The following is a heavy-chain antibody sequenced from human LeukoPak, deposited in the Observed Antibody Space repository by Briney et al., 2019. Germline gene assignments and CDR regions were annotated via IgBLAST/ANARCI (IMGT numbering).Heavy chain of an antibody. CDR3: AKDQMMASTIFGVVITVDY. D-gene: IGHD3-3*01. CDR2: IRYDGSNK. J-gene: IGHJ4*02. V-gene: IGHV3-30*02. CDR1: GFTFSTYG. Sequence: GGSLRLSCAASGFTFSTYGMHWVRQAPGEGLEWVAFIRYDGSNKYQADSVKGRFTISRDNSKNTLYLQMNSLRAEDTAVYYCAKDQMMASTIFGVVITVDYWGQGTLVTVSS.